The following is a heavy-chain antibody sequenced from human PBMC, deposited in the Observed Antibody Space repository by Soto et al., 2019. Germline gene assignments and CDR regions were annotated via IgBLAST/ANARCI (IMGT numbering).Heavy chain of an antibody. D-gene: IGHD3-16*01. V-gene: IGHV3-33*01. J-gene: IGHJ4*02. Sequence: QVQLVESGGGVVQPGTSLRLSCVASGFAFSSFGMHWVRQAPGKGLEWVAIIWYDGSDKYYGDSVKGRFTISRDNSKNTLFLQMNGLRAEDTAVYHCAFGNLSYYFDYWGQGTPVTVSS. CDR2: IWYDGSDK. CDR3: AFGNLSYYFDY. CDR1: GFAFSSFG.